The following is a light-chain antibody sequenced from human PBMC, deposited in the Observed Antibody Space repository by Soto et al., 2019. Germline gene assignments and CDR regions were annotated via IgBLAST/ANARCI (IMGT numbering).Light chain of an antibody. V-gene: IGKV1-5*03. CDR2: KAS. CDR3: QQYNGYRLA. Sequence: DIQMTQSPSSLSASVGDRVTFTCRASQSISNWLAWYQQKPGKAPKLLFYKASTLESGVPSRFSGSGSGTELTLTISSLQADDFAIYYCQQYNGYRLAFGGGTKVEIK. CDR1: QSISNW. J-gene: IGKJ4*01.